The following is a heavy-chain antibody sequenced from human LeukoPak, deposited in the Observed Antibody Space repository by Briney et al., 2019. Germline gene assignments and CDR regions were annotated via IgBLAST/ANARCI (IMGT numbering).Heavy chain of an antibody. V-gene: IGHV3-30*02. Sequence: GGSLRLSCAASGFAFSTYGMHWVRQAPGKGLEWVAFIRYDGKNKYYADSVKGRFTISRDNSKNTLYLQMNSLRPEDTAVYYCAKDGGYCSSISCYTPDYYFDYWGQGTLVTASS. CDR1: GFAFSTYG. CDR2: IRYDGKNK. CDR3: AKDGGYCSSISCYTPDYYFDY. J-gene: IGHJ4*02. D-gene: IGHD2-2*02.